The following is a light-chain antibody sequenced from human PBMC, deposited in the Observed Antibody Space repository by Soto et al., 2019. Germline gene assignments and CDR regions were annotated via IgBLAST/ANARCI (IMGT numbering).Light chain of an antibody. CDR2: EVY. CDR3: NSYMPSTTTHWV. Sequence: QSALTQPASVSGSPGQSITISCTGTNSDVGGYDRVSWYQHHPGKAPTLLIFEVYKPPSGTSDRSSGAKSGDTASLTISGLQAEDAADYSCNSYMPSTTTHWVFGGGTKLTVL. CDR1: NSDVGGYDR. J-gene: IGLJ3*02. V-gene: IGLV2-14*01.